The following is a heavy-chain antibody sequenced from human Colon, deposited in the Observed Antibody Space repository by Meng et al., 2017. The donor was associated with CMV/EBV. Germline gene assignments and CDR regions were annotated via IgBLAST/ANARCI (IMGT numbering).Heavy chain of an antibody. CDR1: GFTFGNYV. Sequence: GESLKISCAASGFTFGNYVMTWVRQAPGKGLEWVASISASGGTTYYADAVKGRFTISRDTSKDTVYLQMSSLRAEDTALYYCARELGYDFWSGSYVWGQGTLVTVSS. CDR2: ISASGGTT. V-gene: IGHV3-23*01. J-gene: IGHJ4*02. CDR3: ARELGYDFWSGSYV. D-gene: IGHD3-3*01.